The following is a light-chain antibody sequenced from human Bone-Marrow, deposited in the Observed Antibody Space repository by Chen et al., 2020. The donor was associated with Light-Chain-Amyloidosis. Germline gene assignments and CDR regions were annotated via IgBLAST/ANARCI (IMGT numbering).Light chain of an antibody. CDR3: CSYAGSNTYV. Sequence: QSALTPPASVSGSPGQSITIPCTGTTSDVGTYNLVSWYQQHPGKAPKLIIFEDTQRPSGVSTRFSASKSVNTASLRIFRLQAEDEADYYCCSYAGSNTYVFGGGTKLTVL. J-gene: IGLJ2*01. V-gene: IGLV2-23*01. CDR2: EDT. CDR1: TSDVGTYNL.